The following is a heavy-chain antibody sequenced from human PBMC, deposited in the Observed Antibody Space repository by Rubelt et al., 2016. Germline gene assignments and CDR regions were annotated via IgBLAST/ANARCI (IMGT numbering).Heavy chain of an antibody. CDR2: ISYDGSNK. CDR3: ARVPYGDYVWGLVGY. V-gene: IGHV3-30*04. J-gene: IGHJ4*02. D-gene: IGHD3-16*01. CDR1: GFTFSSYA. Sequence: VQLVESGGGVVQPGRSLRLSCAASGFTFSSYAMHWVRQAPGKGLEWVAVISYDGSNKYYADSVKGRFTISRDNSKNTLYLQMNSLRAEDTAVYYCARVPYGDYVWGLVGYWGQGTLVTVSS.